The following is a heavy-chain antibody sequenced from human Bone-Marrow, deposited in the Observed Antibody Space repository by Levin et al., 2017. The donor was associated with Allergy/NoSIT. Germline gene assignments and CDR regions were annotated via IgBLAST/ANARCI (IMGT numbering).Heavy chain of an antibody. CDR1: GFSFGSYS. D-gene: IGHD3-22*01. J-gene: IGHJ4*02. V-gene: IGHV3-21*05. CDR3: ARSTYYYDSGGYYYDY. Sequence: GESLKISCAASGFSFGSYSMNWVRQAPGKGLEWISYISSSNNKIYYSESVRGRFTISRDNAMNSLFLQMNSLRAEDTAVYFCARSTYYYDSGGYYYDYWGQGTLVTVSS. CDR2: ISSSNNKI.